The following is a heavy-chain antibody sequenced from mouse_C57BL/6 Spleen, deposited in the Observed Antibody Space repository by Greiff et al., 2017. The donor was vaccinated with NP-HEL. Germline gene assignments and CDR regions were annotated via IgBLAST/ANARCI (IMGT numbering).Heavy chain of an antibody. Sequence: QVQLQQPGAELVMPGASVQLSCKASGYTFTSYWMHWVKQRPGQGLEWIGEIDPSDSYTNYNQKFKGKSTLTVDKSSSTAYMQLSSLTSEDSAVYYCARRYYYGSSYPLYYAMDYWGQGTSVTVSS. J-gene: IGHJ4*01. CDR3: ARRYYYGSSYPLYYAMDY. V-gene: IGHV1-69*01. CDR2: IDPSDSYT. D-gene: IGHD1-1*01. CDR1: GYTFTSYW.